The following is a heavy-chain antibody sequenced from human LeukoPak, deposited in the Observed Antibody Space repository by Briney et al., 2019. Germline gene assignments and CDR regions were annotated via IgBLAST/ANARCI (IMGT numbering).Heavy chain of an antibody. V-gene: IGHV3-21*01. CDR3: VRGDRRDF. Sequence: GGSLRLSCAASRFTFNSETMNWVRQAPGKGLEWLSSTSSSSGSKYYADAVRGRFIISRDNAKSSLFLQMNSLRVEDTAVYYCVRGDRRDFWGQGTLVTVSS. J-gene: IGHJ4*02. CDR1: RFTFNSET. D-gene: IGHD2-21*02. CDR2: TSSSSGSK.